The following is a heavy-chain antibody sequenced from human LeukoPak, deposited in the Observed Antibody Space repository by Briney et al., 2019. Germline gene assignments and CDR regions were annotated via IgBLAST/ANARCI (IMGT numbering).Heavy chain of an antibody. CDR3: ARDGDPLYYYYYMDV. CDR2: ISSSSSTI. V-gene: IGHV3-48*01. D-gene: IGHD7-27*01. CDR1: GFTFSSYS. J-gene: IGHJ6*03. Sequence: PGGSLRLSCAASGFTFSSYSMNWVRQAPGKGLEWVSYISSSSSTIYYADSVKGRFTISRDNAKNSLYLQMNGLRAEDTAVYYCARDGDPLYYYYYMDVWGKGTTVTVSS.